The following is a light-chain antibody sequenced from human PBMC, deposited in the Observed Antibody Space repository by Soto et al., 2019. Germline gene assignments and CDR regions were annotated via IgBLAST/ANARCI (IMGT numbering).Light chain of an antibody. CDR3: QQSSGLPRT. J-gene: IGKJ2*01. Sequence: DIRMTQSPSSLSASVGDRVTISCRASQSISNSLNWYQHKPGKAPELLIYAASTLQSGVPSRFSGSGSGTDFTLTISSLQPEDRATYYCQQSSGLPRTFGQGTKLQI. CDR1: QSISNS. V-gene: IGKV1-39*01. CDR2: AAS.